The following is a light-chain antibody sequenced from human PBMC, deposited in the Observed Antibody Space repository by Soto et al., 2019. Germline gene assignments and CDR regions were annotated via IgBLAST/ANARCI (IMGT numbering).Light chain of an antibody. CDR2: DAS. CDR1: QSIGTR. CDR3: QQYDSLYT. Sequence: DIQITQFPSTLSTSVGDRVTITCRASQSIGTRLAWYQRRPGKAPKFLIYDASTLESGVPSRFSGSGFGTQFTLTSRSVQPDDFATYYCQQYDSLYTFGQGTKVDIK. J-gene: IGKJ2*01. V-gene: IGKV1-5*01.